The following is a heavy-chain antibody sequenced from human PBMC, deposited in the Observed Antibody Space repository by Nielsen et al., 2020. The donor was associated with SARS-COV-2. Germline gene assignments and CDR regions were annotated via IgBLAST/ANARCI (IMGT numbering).Heavy chain of an antibody. CDR3: AKHRTGYDAFDI. CDR1: GFTFDDYA. V-gene: IGHV3-9*01. Sequence: SLKISCAASGFTFDDYAMHWVRQAPGKGLEWVSGISWTSGSTYYADSVKGRFTISRDDSKNTLYLQMNSLRAEDTAVYYCAKHRTGYDAFDIWGQGTMVTVSS. CDR2: ISWTSGST. J-gene: IGHJ3*02. D-gene: IGHD7-27*01.